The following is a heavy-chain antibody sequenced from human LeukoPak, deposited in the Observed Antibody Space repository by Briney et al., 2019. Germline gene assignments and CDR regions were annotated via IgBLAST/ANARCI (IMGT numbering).Heavy chain of an antibody. J-gene: IGHJ4*02. D-gene: IGHD3-10*01. Sequence: GGSLRLSCAASGFTFSSYAMSWVRQAPGKGLEWVSVIYSGGSTYYADSVKGRFTISRDNAKNSLYLQMNSLRAEDTAVYYCARVRMVRGVIGDYWGQGTLVTVSS. V-gene: IGHV3-23*03. CDR1: GFTFSSYA. CDR3: ARVRMVRGVIGDY. CDR2: IYSGGST.